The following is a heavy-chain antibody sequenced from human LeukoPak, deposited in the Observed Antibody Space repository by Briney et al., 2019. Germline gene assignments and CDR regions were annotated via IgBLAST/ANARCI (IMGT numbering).Heavy chain of an antibody. V-gene: IGHV4-59*01. J-gene: IGHJ5*02. CDR2: IYYSGSI. D-gene: IGHD6-6*01. Sequence: SETLSLTCTVSGGSINNSYWTWIRQPPGKGLEWIGHIYYSGSINYSPSLKSRVTISVDTSKNQFSLKLSSVTAADTAVYYCARLSSLANIAARGRTWLDPWGQGSLVTVSS. CDR1: GGSINNSY. CDR3: ARLSSLANIAARGRTWLDP.